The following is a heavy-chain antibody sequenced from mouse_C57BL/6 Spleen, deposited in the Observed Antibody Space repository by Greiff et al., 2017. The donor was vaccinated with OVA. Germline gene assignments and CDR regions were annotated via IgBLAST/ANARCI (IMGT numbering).Heavy chain of an antibody. Sequence: VKLQESGPELVKPGASVKISCKASGYAFSSSWMNWVKQRPGKGLEWIGRIYPGDGDTNYNGKFKGKATLTADKSSSTAYMQLSSLTSEDSAVYFCARQTWFAYWGQGTLVTVSA. J-gene: IGHJ3*01. V-gene: IGHV1-82*01. CDR2: IYPGDGDT. CDR1: GYAFSSSW. CDR3: ARQTWFAY.